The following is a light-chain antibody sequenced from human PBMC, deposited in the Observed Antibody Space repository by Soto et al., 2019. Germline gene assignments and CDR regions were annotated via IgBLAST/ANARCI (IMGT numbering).Light chain of an antibody. V-gene: IGKV1-5*01. CDR1: QSISSW. CDR3: QQYNSYSRT. CDR2: DAS. J-gene: IGKJ1*01. Sequence: DIQMTQSPSTLSASVGDRVTITCRASQSISSWLAWYQQKPGKAPKLLIYDASSLESGAPSRFSGSGSGTEFTLTISSLPPDDFATYYCQQYNSYSRTFGQGTKVEIK.